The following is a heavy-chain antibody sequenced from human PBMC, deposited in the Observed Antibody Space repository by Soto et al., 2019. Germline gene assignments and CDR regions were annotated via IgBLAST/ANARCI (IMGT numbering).Heavy chain of an antibody. Sequence: SETLSLTGTVSGGCISSYYWSWIRQPAGKGLEWIGRIYTSGSTNYNPSLKSRVTMSVDTSKNQFSLKMSSVTAADTAVYYCARVRIAARTGAYGMDVWGQGTTVTVSS. CDR1: GGCISSYY. J-gene: IGHJ6*02. CDR3: ARVRIAARTGAYGMDV. V-gene: IGHV4-4*07. CDR2: IYTSGST. D-gene: IGHD6-6*01.